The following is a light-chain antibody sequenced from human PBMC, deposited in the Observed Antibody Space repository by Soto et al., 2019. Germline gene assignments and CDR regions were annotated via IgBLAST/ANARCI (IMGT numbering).Light chain of an antibody. CDR2: EVN. V-gene: IGLV2-23*02. CDR3: CSYAGRSNVV. J-gene: IGLJ2*01. CDR1: SGDVGTYNL. Sequence: QSALTQPASVYGSPGQSITISCTGTSGDVGTYNLVSWYQQHPGRAPKLIIFEVNKRPSGVSNRLSGSKSGNTASLAISGLQADDEADYHCCSYAGRSNVVCGGGTKLTVL.